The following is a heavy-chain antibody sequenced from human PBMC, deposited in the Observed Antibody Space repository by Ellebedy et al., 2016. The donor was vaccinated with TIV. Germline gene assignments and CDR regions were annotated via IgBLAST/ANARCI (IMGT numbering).Heavy chain of an antibody. CDR2: IKHSGST. J-gene: IGHJ4*02. D-gene: IGHD3-16*02. V-gene: IGHV4-34*01. CDR3: ARCWGSYRPLDY. Sequence: MPSETLSLTCAVYGGSFSGYYWSWIRQPPGKGLEWIGEIKHSGSTNYNPSPKSRVTISVDTSKNQFSLKLSSVTAADTAVYYCARCWGSYRPLDYWGQGTLVTVSS. CDR1: GGSFSGYY.